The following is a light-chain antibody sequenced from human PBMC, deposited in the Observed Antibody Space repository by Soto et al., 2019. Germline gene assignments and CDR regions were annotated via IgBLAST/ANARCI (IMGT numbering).Light chain of an antibody. V-gene: IGLV3-21*02. CDR2: DDS. Sequence: SYELTQPPSLSVAPGQTATITCGGDDIRTRSVHWYQQKPGQAPVLVVYDDSDSVIPERFSGSNSGKTATLTIGRAEAGEEARYYCQVWDFVTDHAVFGGGTKLTVL. CDR3: QVWDFVTDHAV. J-gene: IGLJ2*01. CDR1: DIRTRS.